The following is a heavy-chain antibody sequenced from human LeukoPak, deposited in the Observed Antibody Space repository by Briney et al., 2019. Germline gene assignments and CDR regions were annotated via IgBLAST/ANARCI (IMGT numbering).Heavy chain of an antibody. J-gene: IGHJ5*02. CDR3: AKDGGFGELSGFDP. Sequence: PGGSLRLSCAASGFTFSDAWMTWVRQAPGKGLEWVSAISGSGGSTYYADSVKGRFTISRDNSKNTLYLQMNSLRAEDTAVYYCAKDGGFGELSGFDPWGQGTLVTVSS. CDR1: GFTFSDAW. V-gene: IGHV3-23*01. D-gene: IGHD3-10*01. CDR2: ISGSGGST.